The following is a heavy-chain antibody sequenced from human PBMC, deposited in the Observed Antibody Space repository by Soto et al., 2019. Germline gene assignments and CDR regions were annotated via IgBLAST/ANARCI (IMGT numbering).Heavy chain of an antibody. J-gene: IGHJ4*02. Sequence: QITLRESGPTRVRPTQPLTLTCSFSGFSLSTSGVGVGWIRQPPGKAPEWLVVIYWDDDKRYSPSLKSRLSIPKDTSKNQVVLTMTNMDPVDTGTYYCAHRGLYSGRYWDGGYFDTWGQGAPVTVSS. CDR1: GFSLSTSGVG. CDR3: AHRGLYSGRYWDGGYFDT. CDR2: IYWDDDK. D-gene: IGHD1-26*01. V-gene: IGHV2-5*02.